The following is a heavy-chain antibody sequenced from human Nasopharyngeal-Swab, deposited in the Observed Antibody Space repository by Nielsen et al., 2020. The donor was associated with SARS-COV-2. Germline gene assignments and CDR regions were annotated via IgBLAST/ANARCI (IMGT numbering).Heavy chain of an antibody. D-gene: IGHD2-21*02. Sequence: GESLKISCAVSGFTFSSYSMNWVRQAPGKGLEWVSYISSSSSTIYYADSVKGRFTISRDNAKNSLYLQMNRLKADDTAIYYCAKEAPSCGADCRSLSDYWGRGILVTVSS. V-gene: IGHV3-48*01. CDR2: ISSSSSTI. CDR3: AKEAPSCGADCRSLSDY. CDR1: GFTFSSYS. J-gene: IGHJ4*02.